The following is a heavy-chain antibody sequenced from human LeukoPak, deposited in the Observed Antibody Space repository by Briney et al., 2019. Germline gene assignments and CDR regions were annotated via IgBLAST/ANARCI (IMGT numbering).Heavy chain of an antibody. CDR3: ARDRRVATIFGVAGDYFDY. D-gene: IGHD3-3*01. V-gene: IGHV1-46*01. J-gene: IGHJ4*02. CDR1: GYTFTSYY. CDR2: INPSGGST. Sequence: ASVKVSCKASGYTFTSYYMHWVRQAPGQGLEWMGIINPSGGSTSYAQKFQGRVTMTRDTSTSTVYMELSSLRSEDTAVYYCARDRRVATIFGVAGDYFDYWGQGTLVTVSS.